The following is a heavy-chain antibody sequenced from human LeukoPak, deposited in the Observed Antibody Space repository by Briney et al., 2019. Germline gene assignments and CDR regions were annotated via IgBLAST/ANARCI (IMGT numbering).Heavy chain of an antibody. CDR2: IYYSGST. V-gene: IGHV4-39*01. J-gene: IGHJ4*02. D-gene: IGHD5-18*01. Sequence: PSETLSLTCTVSGGSISNSDYYWGWIRQPPGKGLQWIGSIYYSGSTYYNPSLKSRVTISADTSKNQFSLTLGSVSATDTAVYYCVSPRGFSYGYFDYWGQGTLVTVSS. CDR3: VSPRGFSYGYFDY. CDR1: GGSISNSDYY.